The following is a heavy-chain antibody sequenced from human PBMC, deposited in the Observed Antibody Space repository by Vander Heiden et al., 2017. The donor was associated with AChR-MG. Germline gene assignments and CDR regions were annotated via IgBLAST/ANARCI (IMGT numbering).Heavy chain of an antibody. J-gene: IGHJ4*02. V-gene: IGHV3-30*18. D-gene: IGHD1-26*01. CDR1: GFTFSSYG. CDR3: AKDRHGSYLYYFDY. CDR2: ISYDGSNK. Sequence: QVQLVESGGGVVQPGRSLRLSCAASGFTFSSYGMHWVRQAPGKGLEWVAVISYDGSNKYYADSVKGRFTISRDNSKNTLYLQMNSLRAEDTAVYYCAKDRHGSYLYYFDYWGQGTLVTVSS.